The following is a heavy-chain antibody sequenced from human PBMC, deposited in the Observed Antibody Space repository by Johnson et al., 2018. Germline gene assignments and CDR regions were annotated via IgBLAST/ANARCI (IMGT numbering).Heavy chain of an antibody. V-gene: IGHV3-33*01. CDR2: IWYDGSNK. D-gene: IGHD4-17*01. J-gene: IGHJ1*01. CDR3: ARARMPYGDYLEYFQH. Sequence: QLVESGGGVVQPGRSLRLSCSASEFTFSTYGMHWVRQAPGKGLAWVAVIWYDGSNKYYADSVKGRFTISRDNSKNTLYLQMNSLRAEDTAVYYCARARMPYGDYLEYFQHWGQGTLVTVSS. CDR1: EFTFSTYG.